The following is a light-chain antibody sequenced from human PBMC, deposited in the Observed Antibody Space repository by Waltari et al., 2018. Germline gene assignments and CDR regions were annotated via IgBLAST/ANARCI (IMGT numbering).Light chain of an antibody. CDR2: DAS. J-gene: IGKJ2*01. CDR1: QGIRSD. CDR3: LQDYTYPYT. V-gene: IGKV1-6*01. Sequence: AIQMPQSLFSLSASLGDRVTITCRASQGIRSDLDWYQQKPGKAPKLLIYDASSLQSGVPSRFSGSGSGTDFTLTISSLQPEDFATYYCLQDYTYPYTFGQGTKLEIK.